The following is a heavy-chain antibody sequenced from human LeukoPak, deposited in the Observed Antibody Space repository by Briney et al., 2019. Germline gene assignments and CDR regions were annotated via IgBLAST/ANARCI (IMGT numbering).Heavy chain of an antibody. CDR3: AREWGNSVLPSDY. D-gene: IGHD3-16*01. CDR1: GFTFSSYW. CDR2: INGEGSIV. V-gene: IGHV3-74*01. J-gene: IGHJ4*02. Sequence: PGGSLRLSCAASGFTFSSYWMHWVRQGPGIGLVWVSRINGEGSIVNYADSVKGRFTISRDNAKNTLDLQMNSLRVEDTAVYFCAREWGNSVLPSDYWGQGTLVTVSP.